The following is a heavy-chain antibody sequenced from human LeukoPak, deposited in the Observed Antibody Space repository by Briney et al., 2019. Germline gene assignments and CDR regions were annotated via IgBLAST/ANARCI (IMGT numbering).Heavy chain of an antibody. D-gene: IGHD6-19*01. CDR3: AKGVPGSGWYSGFDAFDI. J-gene: IGHJ3*02. CDR1: GFTFSSHA. Sequence: PGGSLRLSCAASGFTFSSHAMSWVRQTPGKGLEWVSGISGSGGVTYYADSVKGRFSISRDNSKNTVYLQMNSLRVEDTAVYYCAKGVPGSGWYSGFDAFDIWGQGTMVTVSS. CDR2: ISGSGGVT. V-gene: IGHV3-23*01.